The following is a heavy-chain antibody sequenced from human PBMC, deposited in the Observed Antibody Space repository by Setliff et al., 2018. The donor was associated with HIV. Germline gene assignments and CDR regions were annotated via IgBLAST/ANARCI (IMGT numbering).Heavy chain of an antibody. V-gene: IGHV4-59*01. J-gene: IGHJ4*02. CDR3: ASGPSLQTTLFDY. Sequence: PSETLSLTCTVSGGSISRYYWSWIRQPPGKGLEWIGYIYYSGSTDYNPSLKSRVTISVDTSKNQFALKLTAVTAADPAVYYCASGPSLQTTLFDYWGQGTLVTVSS. CDR1: GGSISRYY. CDR2: IYYSGST.